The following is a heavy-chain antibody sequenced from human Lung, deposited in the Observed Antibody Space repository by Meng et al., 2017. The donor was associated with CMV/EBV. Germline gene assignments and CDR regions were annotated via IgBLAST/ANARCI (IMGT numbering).Heavy chain of an antibody. CDR3: ARVKGTTGPAYCFDY. CDR1: GSSIRPGYY. D-gene: IGHD4-11*01. J-gene: IGHJ4*02. CDR2: IFHSGTT. Sequence: SXTLSLXCSVSGSSIRPGYYWAWVRQPPGKGLEWIGSIFHSGTTYYNPSLKSRVTVSVDTSSSQFFLRLSSVTATDTAVYYCARVKGTTGPAYCFDYWGRGTLVTVSS. V-gene: IGHV4-38-2*02.